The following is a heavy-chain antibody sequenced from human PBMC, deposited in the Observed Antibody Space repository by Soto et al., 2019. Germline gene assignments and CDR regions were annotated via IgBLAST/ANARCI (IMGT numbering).Heavy chain of an antibody. Sequence: SETLSLTCTVSDGSISSSSYYWGWIRQPPGKGLEWIGSIYYSGSTYYNPSLKSRVTISVDTSKNQFSLKLSSVTAADTAVYYCARWFGELLKGYFDYWGQGTLVTVSS. D-gene: IGHD3-10*01. V-gene: IGHV4-39*01. CDR3: ARWFGELLKGYFDY. J-gene: IGHJ4*02. CDR1: DGSISSSSYY. CDR2: IYYSGST.